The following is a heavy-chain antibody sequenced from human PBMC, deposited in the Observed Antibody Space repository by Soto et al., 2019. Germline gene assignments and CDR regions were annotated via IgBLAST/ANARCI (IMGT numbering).Heavy chain of an antibody. D-gene: IGHD6-13*01. Sequence: QVQLVQSGAEVKKPGASVKVSCKASGYTFTGYYMHWVRQAPGQGLEWMGWINPNSGGTNYAQKFQGWVTMTRDTSISTAYMDLSRLRSDDTAVYYCARGSGIAAASDAFDIWGQGTMVTVSS. CDR1: GYTFTGYY. CDR2: INPNSGGT. CDR3: ARGSGIAAASDAFDI. J-gene: IGHJ3*02. V-gene: IGHV1-2*04.